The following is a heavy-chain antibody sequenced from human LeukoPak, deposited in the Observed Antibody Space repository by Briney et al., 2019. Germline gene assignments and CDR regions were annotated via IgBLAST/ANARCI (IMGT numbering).Heavy chain of an antibody. J-gene: IGHJ4*02. V-gene: IGHV3-74*01. CDR2: INSDGSST. CDR3: ARVVTRSGAWDY. Sequence: GGSLRLSCAASGFTFSSYWMHWVRHAPGKGLVWVSRINSDGSSTSYADSVKGRFTISRDNAKNTLYLQMNSLRAEDTAVYYCARVVTRSGAWDYWGQGTLVTVSS. CDR1: GFTFSSYW. D-gene: IGHD3-3*01.